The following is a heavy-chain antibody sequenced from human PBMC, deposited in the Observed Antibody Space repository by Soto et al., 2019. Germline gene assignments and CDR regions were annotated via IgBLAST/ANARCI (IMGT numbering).Heavy chain of an antibody. Sequence: GGSLRLSCAASGFTFDDYGMSWVRQAPGKGLEWVSGINWNGGSTGYADSVKGRFTISRDNAKNSLYLQMNSLRAEDTALYYCARGRVVGATCPFYYWGQGTLVPVSS. V-gene: IGHV3-20*04. J-gene: IGHJ4*02. CDR1: GFTFDDYG. D-gene: IGHD1-26*01. CDR3: ARGRVVGATCPFYY. CDR2: INWNGGST.